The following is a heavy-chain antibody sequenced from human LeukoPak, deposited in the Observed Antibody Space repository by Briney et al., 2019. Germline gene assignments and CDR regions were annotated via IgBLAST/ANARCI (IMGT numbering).Heavy chain of an antibody. J-gene: IGHJ5*02. CDR3: ARGLVGFDP. V-gene: IGHV4-34*01. D-gene: IGHD3-16*02. CDR2: INHSGST. Sequence: SETLSLTCAVYGGSFSGYYWSWIRQPPGKGLEWIGEINHSGSTNYYPSLKSRVTISVDTSKNQFSLKLSSVTAADTAVYYCARGLVGFDPWGQGTLVTVSS. CDR1: GGSFSGYY.